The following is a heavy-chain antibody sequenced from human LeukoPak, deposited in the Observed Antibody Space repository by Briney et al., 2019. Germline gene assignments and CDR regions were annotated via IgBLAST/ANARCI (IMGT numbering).Heavy chain of an antibody. J-gene: IGHJ6*03. D-gene: IGHD3-22*01. CDR2: IYYSGST. V-gene: IGHV4-59*12. CDR3: TRAASSGPLFTYHMDV. CDR1: GGSISSYY. Sequence: SETLSLTCTVSGGSISSYYWSWIRQPPGKGLEWIGYIYYSGSTNYNPSLKSRVTISVDTSKNQFSLKLTSVTAADTAVYYCTRAASSGPLFTYHMDVWGKGTTVTVSS.